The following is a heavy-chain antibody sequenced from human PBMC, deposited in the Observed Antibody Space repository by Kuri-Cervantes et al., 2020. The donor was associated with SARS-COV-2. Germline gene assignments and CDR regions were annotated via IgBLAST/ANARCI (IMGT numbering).Heavy chain of an antibody. J-gene: IGHJ3*02. D-gene: IGHD1-26*01. CDR2: IKQDGSEK. CDR1: GFTFSSYR. V-gene: IGHV3-7*01. CDR3: AREIVGAGLGAFDI. Sequence: GGSLRLSCAASGFTFSSYRMSWVRQAPGKGLEWVANIKQDGSEKYYVDSVKGRFTISRDNAKNSLYLQMNSLRAEDTAVYYCAREIVGAGLGAFDIWGQGTMVTVSS.